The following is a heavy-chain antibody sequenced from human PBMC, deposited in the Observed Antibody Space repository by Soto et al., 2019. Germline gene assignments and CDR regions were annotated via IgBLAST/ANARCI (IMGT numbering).Heavy chain of an antibody. Sequence: TLSLTCTVSXGFISNGDYHWSWIRQPPGKGLEWIGYTYPSGSTYYNASLRSRVTISIDASKNQFSLKLNSVTAADTAVYYCAREGGYDSPHGCWGQGTLVTVSS. V-gene: IGHV4-30-4*01. CDR3: AREGGYDSPHGC. CDR2: TYPSGST. J-gene: IGHJ4*02. CDR1: XGFISNGDYH. D-gene: IGHD5-12*01.